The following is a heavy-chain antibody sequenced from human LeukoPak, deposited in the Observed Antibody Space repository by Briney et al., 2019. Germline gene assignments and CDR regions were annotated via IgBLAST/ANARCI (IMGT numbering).Heavy chain of an antibody. CDR3: ARDPKRDYYGSGSYYALYYFDY. CDR2: ISSSSSYI. Sequence: GGSLRLSCAASGFTFSSYSMNWVRQAPGKGLEWVSSISSSSSYIYYADSVKGRFTISRDNAKNSLYLQMNSLRAEDTAVYYCARDPKRDYYGSGSYYALYYFDYWGQGTLVTVSS. D-gene: IGHD3-10*01. CDR1: GFTFSSYS. J-gene: IGHJ4*02. V-gene: IGHV3-21*01.